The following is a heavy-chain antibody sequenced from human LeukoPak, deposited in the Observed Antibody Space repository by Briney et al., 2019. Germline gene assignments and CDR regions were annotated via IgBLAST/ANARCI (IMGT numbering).Heavy chain of an antibody. CDR2: INHSGST. J-gene: IGHJ3*02. CDR3: ACLTTADAFDI. V-gene: IGHV4-34*01. D-gene: IGHD3-22*01. Sequence: QASETLSLTCAVYGGSFSGYYWSWIRQPPGKGLEWIGEINHSGSTNYNPSLKSRVTISVDTSKNQFSLKLSSVTAADTAVYYCACLTTADAFDIWGQGTMVTVSS. CDR1: GGSFSGYY.